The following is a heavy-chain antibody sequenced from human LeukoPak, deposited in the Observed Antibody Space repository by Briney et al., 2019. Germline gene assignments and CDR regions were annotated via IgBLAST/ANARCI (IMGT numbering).Heavy chain of an antibody. J-gene: IGHJ4*02. CDR3: TSLLADLQGYYFDY. Sequence: ASVKVSCKASGYTFTSYGISWVRQAPGQGLEWMGWISAYNGNTNYAQKLQGRVTMTEDTSTDTAYMELSSLRSEDTALYYCTSLLADLQGYYFDYWGQGTLVTVSS. V-gene: IGHV1-18*01. CDR2: ISAYNGNT. CDR1: GYTFTSYG. D-gene: IGHD6-19*01.